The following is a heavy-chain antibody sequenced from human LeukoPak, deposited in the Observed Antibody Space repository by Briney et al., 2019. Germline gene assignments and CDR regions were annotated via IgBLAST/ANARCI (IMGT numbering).Heavy chain of an antibody. J-gene: IGHJ4*02. CDR1: GFNFSDYR. CDR3: VRGDWYYES. CDR2: INRDGTEK. V-gene: IGHV3-7*04. Sequence: GGSLRLSCATSGFNFSDYRMTWVRQAPGKGLQWVANINRDGTEKHFLDSVEGRFTISRDNAKKSLYLQMSSLRPQDTAVYFCVRGDWYYESWGQGTLVTVSS. D-gene: IGHD2-21*01.